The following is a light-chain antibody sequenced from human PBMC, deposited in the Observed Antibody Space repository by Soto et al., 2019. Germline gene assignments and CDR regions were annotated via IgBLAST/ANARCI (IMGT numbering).Light chain of an antibody. V-gene: IGKV1-39*01. CDR2: AAS. CDR1: QRISTY. J-gene: IGKJ2*01. CDR3: QQSYSLPHT. Sequence: DIQMTQAPSSLSASVGDRVTITCRASQRISTYFNWYQQKPGKAPKLLIYAASNLHSGVPSRFSGSGSGTDFILTISSLQPEDFATYYCQQSYSLPHTFGQGTKVEIK.